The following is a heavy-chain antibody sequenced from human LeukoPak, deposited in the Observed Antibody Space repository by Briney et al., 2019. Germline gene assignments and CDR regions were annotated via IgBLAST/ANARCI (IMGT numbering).Heavy chain of an antibody. CDR2: VSRSGGST. CDR3: AAAYFGVDQYYYGMDV. V-gene: IGHV3-23*01. Sequence: GGSLRLSCRASGFNLSDYWMHWVRQAPGKGLEWVSAVSRSGGSTYSADSVKGRFTISRDTSKNTLYLQMNSLRAEDTAVYYCAAAYFGVDQYYYGMDVWGQGTTVTVSS. D-gene: IGHD3-3*01. J-gene: IGHJ6*02. CDR1: GFNLSDYW.